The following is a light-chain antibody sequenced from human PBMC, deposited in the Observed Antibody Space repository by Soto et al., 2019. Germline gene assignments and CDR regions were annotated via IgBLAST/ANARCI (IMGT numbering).Light chain of an antibody. V-gene: IGKV1-5*01. CDR2: AAS. J-gene: IGKJ4*01. CDR3: QQYGGSPLT. CDR1: QNIRSR. Sequence: DFQMTQSPSTLSASVGDRVTITCRASQNIRSRLAWFQQKPGKAPKLLIYAASTLQSGVPLRFSGSGYGTDFTLTISRLEPEDFAVDYGQQYGGSPLTFGGGTKGDI.